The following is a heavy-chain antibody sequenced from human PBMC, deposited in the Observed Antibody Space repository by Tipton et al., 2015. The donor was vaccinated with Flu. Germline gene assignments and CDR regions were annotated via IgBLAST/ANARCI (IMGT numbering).Heavy chain of an antibody. J-gene: IGHJ4*02. V-gene: IGHV4-38-2*02. CDR3: ARGDGYNFDY. CDR2: IYHSGST. CDR1: GYSISNGSY. Sequence: TLSLTCTVSGYSISNGSYWGWIRQPPGKGLEWIGNIYHSGSTFYNPSLKSRVTISVDTSKNQFSLKLSSVTAADTAVYYCARGDGYNFDYWGQGTLVTVSS. D-gene: IGHD5-24*01.